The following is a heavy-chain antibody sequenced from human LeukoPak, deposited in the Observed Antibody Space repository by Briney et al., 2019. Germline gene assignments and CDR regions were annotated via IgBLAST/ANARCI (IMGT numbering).Heavy chain of an antibody. CDR3: ARDSGYSYGYGFDY. D-gene: IGHD5-18*01. CDR1: GFSFSDYA. V-gene: IGHV3-23*01. CDR2: ISGSGDDT. Sequence: GGSLRLSCAASGFSFSDYAMSWVRLAPGKGLEWVSGISGSGDDTYYADSVRGRFTISRDSSKNTLYLQMNSLRADDTAKYYCARDSGYSYGYGFDYWGQGTLVTVSS. J-gene: IGHJ4*02.